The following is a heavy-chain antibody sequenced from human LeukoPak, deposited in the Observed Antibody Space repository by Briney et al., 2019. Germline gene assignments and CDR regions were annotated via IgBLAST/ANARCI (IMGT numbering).Heavy chain of an antibody. V-gene: IGHV4-61*02. J-gene: IGHJ4*02. CDR2: IYTSGST. CDR3: ARTHSLYDSWSGYYDY. Sequence: SETLSLTCTVSGGSISSGSYYWSWIRQPAGKGLEWIGRIYTSGSTNYNPSLKSRVTISVDTSKNQFSLKLSSVTAADTAVYYCARTHSLYDSWSGYYDYWGQGTLVTVSS. CDR1: GGSISSGSYY. D-gene: IGHD3-3*01.